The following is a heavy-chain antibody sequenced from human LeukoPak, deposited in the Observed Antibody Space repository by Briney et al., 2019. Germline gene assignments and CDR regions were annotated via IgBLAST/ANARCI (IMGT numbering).Heavy chain of an antibody. Sequence: GASVKVSCKTSGYTFTDHDMHLVRQAPGQGLEWVGRISTSTGGTTYSQSFQGRVTMTRDTSISTGYMELSRLKSDDTAVYYCTRDHFGSYLAWGQGTLVTVSS. V-gene: IGHV1-2*06. CDR3: TRDHFGSYLA. CDR2: ISTSTGGT. D-gene: IGHD1-26*01. CDR1: GYTFTDHD. J-gene: IGHJ4*02.